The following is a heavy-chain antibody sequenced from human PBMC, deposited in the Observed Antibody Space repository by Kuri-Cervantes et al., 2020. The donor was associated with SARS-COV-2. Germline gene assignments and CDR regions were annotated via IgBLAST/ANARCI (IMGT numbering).Heavy chain of an antibody. CDR1: GFTFSSYA. CDR3: AKPRGGDFWNSYYPYSYYMDV. J-gene: IGHJ6*03. V-gene: IGHV3-23*01. CDR2: NSGSGDST. Sequence: GESLKISCAASGFTFSSYAMSWVRQAPGKGLEWVSVNSGSGDSTYYSDSVKGRFSISRDTSNNTLFLQMNSLRAEDTAVYYCAKPRGGDFWNSYYPYSYYMDVWGKGTTVTVSS. D-gene: IGHD3-3*01.